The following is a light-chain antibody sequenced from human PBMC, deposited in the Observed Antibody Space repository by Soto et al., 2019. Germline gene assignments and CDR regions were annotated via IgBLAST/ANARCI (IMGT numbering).Light chain of an antibody. V-gene: IGKV3-20*01. CDR1: QSVSSSH. J-gene: IGKJ2*02. CDR3: QQYGSSQST. Sequence: EIVLTQSPGTLSLSPGERATLSCRASQSVSSSHLAWYQEKPGQAPRLLIYGASRRATGIPDRISGSGSGTDFTLTISRLEPEDFAVYYCQQYGSSQSTFGQGTKLEIK. CDR2: GAS.